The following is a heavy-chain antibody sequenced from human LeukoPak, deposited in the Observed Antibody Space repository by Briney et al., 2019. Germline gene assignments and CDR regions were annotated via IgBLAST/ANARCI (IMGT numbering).Heavy chain of an antibody. CDR1: GGTFSSYA. CDR2: IIPIFGAA. J-gene: IGHJ5*02. D-gene: IGHD2-15*01. Sequence: GASVKVSCKASGGTFSSYAISWVRQAPGQGLEWMGGIIPIFGAANYAQKFHGRVTITADESTSTAYMARSSLRSEDTAVYYCARPPCSGGSCRSYWFGPWGQGTLVTVSS. V-gene: IGHV1-69*13. CDR3: ARPPCSGGSCRSYWFGP.